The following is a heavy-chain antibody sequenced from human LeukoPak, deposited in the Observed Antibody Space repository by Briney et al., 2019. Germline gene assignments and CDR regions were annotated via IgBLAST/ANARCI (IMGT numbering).Heavy chain of an antibody. J-gene: IGHJ2*01. V-gene: IGHV4-31*03. D-gene: IGHD4-11*01. CDR1: GGSISSGGYC. CDR3: ARVPATVTGWYFDL. Sequence: SQTLSLTCTVSGGSISSGGYCWSWIRQHPGQGLEWIGYIYYSGSTYYNPSLKSRVTISVDTSKNQFSLKLSSVTAADTAVYYCARVPATVTGWYFDLWGRGTLVTVSS. CDR2: IYYSGST.